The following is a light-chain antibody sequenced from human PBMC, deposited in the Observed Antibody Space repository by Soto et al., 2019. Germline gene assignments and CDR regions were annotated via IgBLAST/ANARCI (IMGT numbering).Light chain of an antibody. CDR3: AAWDDNMSAVV. V-gene: IGLV1-47*01. J-gene: IGLJ3*02. Sequence: QPVLTQSHSASGTPGQRVTISCSVSSTNFGSNNVYWYHQFPGTAPKLLKYRNHPRPSGVPDRFSGSKSGTTASRAISGIRSEDEGDYYCAAWDDNMSAVVFGGGPKMTVL. CDR2: RNH. CDR1: STNFGSNN.